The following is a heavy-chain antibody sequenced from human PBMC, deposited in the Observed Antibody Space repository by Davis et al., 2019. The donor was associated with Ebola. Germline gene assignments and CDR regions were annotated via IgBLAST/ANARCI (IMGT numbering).Heavy chain of an antibody. CDR2: ISAYNGNT. D-gene: IGHD4-11*01. V-gene: IGHV1-18*01. J-gene: IGHJ6*02. CDR1: GYTFNNYD. CDR3: ARGRGDYSNQVYGMDV. Sequence: ASVKVSCKASGYTFNNYDINWVRQATGQGLEWMGWISAYNGNTNYAQKLQGRVTMTTDTSTSTAYMELRSLRSDDTAVYYCARGRGDYSNQVYGMDVWGQGTTVTVSS.